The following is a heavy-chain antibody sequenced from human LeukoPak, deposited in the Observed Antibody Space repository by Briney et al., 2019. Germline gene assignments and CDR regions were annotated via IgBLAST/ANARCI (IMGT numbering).Heavy chain of an antibody. J-gene: IGHJ4*02. Sequence: ASVKVSCKASGGTFSSYAISWVRQAPGQGLEWMGRIIPIFGTANYAQKFQGRVTITTDESTSTAYMELGSLRSEDAAVYYCARDLGYGGNGVYWGQGTLVTVSS. V-gene: IGHV1-69*05. CDR2: IIPIFGTA. CDR3: ARDLGYGGNGVY. D-gene: IGHD4-23*01. CDR1: GGTFSSYA.